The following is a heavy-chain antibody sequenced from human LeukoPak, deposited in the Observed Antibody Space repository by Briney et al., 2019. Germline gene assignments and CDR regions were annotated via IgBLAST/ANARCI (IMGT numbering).Heavy chain of an antibody. CDR3: AKGFGTMVRGVPYFDY. CDR1: GFTFSSYA. D-gene: IGHD3-10*01. CDR2: ISYDGSNK. Sequence: GGSLRLSCAASGFTFSSYAMHWVRQAPGKGLEWVAVISYDGSNKYYADSVKGRFTISRDNSKNTLYLQMNSLRAEDTAVYYCAKGFGTMVRGVPYFDYWGQGTLVTVSS. V-gene: IGHV3-30-3*01. J-gene: IGHJ4*02.